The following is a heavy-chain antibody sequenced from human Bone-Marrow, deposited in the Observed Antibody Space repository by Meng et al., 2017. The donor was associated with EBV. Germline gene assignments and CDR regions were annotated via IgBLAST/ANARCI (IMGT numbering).Heavy chain of an antibody. D-gene: IGHD3-10*01. Sequence: QGGWVESGGGVVQPGRSLRLSCAASCFTFSNYGLHWVRQAPGKGLEWVAVISYDGANKYYGDFVKGRFTISRDNSNNTLYLQMTSLRGEDTGVYYCAKDVEPELRGIMGFDFWGHGTLVTVSS. CDR1: CFTFSNYG. CDR2: ISYDGANK. CDR3: AKDVEPELRGIMGFDF. V-gene: IGHV3-30*18. J-gene: IGHJ4*01.